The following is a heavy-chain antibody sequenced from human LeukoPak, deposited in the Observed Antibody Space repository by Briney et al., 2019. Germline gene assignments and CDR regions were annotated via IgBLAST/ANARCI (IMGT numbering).Heavy chain of an antibody. CDR3: AKVSAMVFTFDY. CDR1: GFTFNSFA. Sequence: GGSLRLSCAASGFTFNSFAMNWVRQAPGKGLEWVSSISGSDGSSHYADFVKGRFTISRDNSKNTLYLQMNSLRAEDTAVYYCAKVSAMVFTFDYWGQGTLVTVSS. J-gene: IGHJ4*02. V-gene: IGHV3-23*01. CDR2: ISGSDGSS. D-gene: IGHD5-18*01.